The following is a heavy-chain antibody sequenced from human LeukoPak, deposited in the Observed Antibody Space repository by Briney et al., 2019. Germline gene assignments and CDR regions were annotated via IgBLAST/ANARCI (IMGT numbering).Heavy chain of an antibody. CDR3: ASGYGNFDY. CDR2: ISYSGST. D-gene: IGHD5-12*01. J-gene: IGHJ4*02. CDR1: GASISSYY. V-gene: IGHV4-59*08. Sequence: PSETLSLTCTVSGASISSYYWSWIRQPPGKGLEWIGYISYSGSTNYNPSLKSRVTVSVDTSKNQFSLKLSSVTAADTAVYYCASGYGNFDYWGQGTLVTVSS.